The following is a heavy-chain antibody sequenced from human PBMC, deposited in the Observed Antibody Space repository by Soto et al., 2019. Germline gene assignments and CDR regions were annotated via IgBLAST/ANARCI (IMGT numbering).Heavy chain of an antibody. D-gene: IGHD6-6*01. J-gene: IGHJ6*03. CDR2: SNPNSGGT. Sequence: QVQLVQSGAEVKKPGASVKVSCKASGYTFTGYYMHWVRQAPGQGLEWMGWSNPNSGGTNYAQEFRGWATMTRDTSCSTAYRELSRLRSDDTAVYDCAGGRSMAARYYYYYYMDVWGKGTTVTVSS. CDR1: GYTFTGYY. CDR3: AGGRSMAARYYYYYYMDV. V-gene: IGHV1-2*04.